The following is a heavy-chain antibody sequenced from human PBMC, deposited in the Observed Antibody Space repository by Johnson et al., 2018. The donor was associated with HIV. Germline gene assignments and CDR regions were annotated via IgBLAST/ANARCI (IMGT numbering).Heavy chain of an antibody. J-gene: IGHJ3*02. CDR1: GFTFSDYY. Sequence: QMLLVESGGGVVQPGRSLRLSCAASGFTFSDYYMSWIRQAPGKGLEWLSYISSSGSTIYYADSVQGRFTISRDNAKNSLYLQMNSLRAEDTAVYYCARERLRAGAFDIWGQGTMVTVSS. CDR3: ARERLRAGAFDI. V-gene: IGHV3-11*01. CDR2: ISSSGSTI. D-gene: IGHD6-13*01.